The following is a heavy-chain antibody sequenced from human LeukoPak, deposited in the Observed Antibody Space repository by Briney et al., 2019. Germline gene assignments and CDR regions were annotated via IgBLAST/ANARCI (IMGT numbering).Heavy chain of an antibody. D-gene: IGHD3-10*01. J-gene: IGHJ4*02. V-gene: IGHV1-8*01. Sequence: ASVKVSCKASGYTFTSYDINWVRQATGQGLERMGWMNPNSGNTGYAQKFQGRVTMTRNTSISTAYMELSSLRSEDTAVYYCARSITTVRGVSDYWGQGTLVTVSS. CDR1: GYTFTSYD. CDR2: MNPNSGNT. CDR3: ARSITTVRGVSDY.